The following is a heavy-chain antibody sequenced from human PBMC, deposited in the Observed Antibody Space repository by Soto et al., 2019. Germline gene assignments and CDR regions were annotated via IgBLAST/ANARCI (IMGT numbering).Heavy chain of an antibody. D-gene: IGHD3-22*01. CDR1: GGTFSSYA. J-gene: IGHJ6*02. Sequence: VQLVQSGAEVKKPGSSVKVSCKASGGTFSSYAITWVRQAPGQGLEWMGWIIPIFGTANYAQKLQGRVTITADEYTSTAYMELTSLRSEDTAVYYCARVVVMTTAVVYYYYDMDVWGQGTTVTVSS. CDR2: IIPIFGTA. V-gene: IGHV1-69*19. CDR3: ARVVVMTTAVVYYYYDMDV.